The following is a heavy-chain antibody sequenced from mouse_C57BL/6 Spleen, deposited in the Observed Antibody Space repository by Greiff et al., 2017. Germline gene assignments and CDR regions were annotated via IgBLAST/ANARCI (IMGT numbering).Heavy chain of an antibody. Sequence: QVQLQQPGAELVKPGASVKLSCKASGYTFTSYWMHWVKQRPGQGLEWIGMMHPNSGSTNYNEKFKSKATLTVDKSSSAAYKQLSSLTYEDSAVYYCARKGSTTVVLDYWGQGTTLTVSS. CDR2: MHPNSGST. V-gene: IGHV1-64*01. CDR3: ARKGSTTVVLDY. CDR1: GYTFTSYW. J-gene: IGHJ2*01. D-gene: IGHD1-1*01.